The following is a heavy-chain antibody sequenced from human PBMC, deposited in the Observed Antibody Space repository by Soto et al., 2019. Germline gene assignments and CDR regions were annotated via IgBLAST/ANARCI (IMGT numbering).Heavy chain of an antibody. CDR2: ISGSGGST. CDR1: GFTFSSYA. J-gene: IGHJ6*03. Sequence: PGGSLRLSCAASGFTFSSYAMSWVRQAPGKGLEWVSAISGSGGSTYYADSVKGRFTISRDNSKNTLYLQMNSLRAEDTAVYYCAKEGGYCSGGSCYSLNYYYYYYMDVWGKGTTVTVSS. D-gene: IGHD2-15*01. V-gene: IGHV3-23*01. CDR3: AKEGGYCSGGSCYSLNYYYYYYMDV.